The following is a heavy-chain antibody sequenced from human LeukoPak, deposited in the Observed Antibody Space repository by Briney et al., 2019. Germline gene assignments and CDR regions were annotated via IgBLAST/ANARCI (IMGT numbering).Heavy chain of an antibody. CDR1: GFTFDDYT. CDR3: ARVAQLWLRIDY. V-gene: IGHV3-43*01. CDR2: ISWDGGST. Sequence: GGSLRLSCAASGFTFDDYTMHWVRQAPGKGLEWVSLISWDGGSTYYADSVKGRFTISRHNSKNTLYLQMNSLRAEDTAVYYCARVAQLWLRIDYWGQGTLVTVSS. D-gene: IGHD5-18*01. J-gene: IGHJ4*02.